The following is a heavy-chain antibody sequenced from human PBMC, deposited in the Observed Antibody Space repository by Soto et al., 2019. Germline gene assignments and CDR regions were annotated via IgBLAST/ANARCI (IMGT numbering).Heavy chain of an antibody. D-gene: IGHD2-2*01. CDR3: ARHMPGPYFDH. Sequence: SETLSLTCTVSGVSSIRSSYYLDWIRRPRGRGVEWIGSMYYSGTTYYNPSLKSRVTISVDTSKNQFSLKLSSVTAADTAVYFCARHMPGPYFDHWGQGTLVTVSS. V-gene: IGHV4-39*01. CDR1: GVSSIRSSYY. CDR2: MYYSGTT. J-gene: IGHJ4*02.